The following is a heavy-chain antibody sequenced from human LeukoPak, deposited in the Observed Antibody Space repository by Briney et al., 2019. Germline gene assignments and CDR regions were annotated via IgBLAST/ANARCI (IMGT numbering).Heavy chain of an antibody. CDR3: ARGRAGTTFDY. Sequence: PSETLSLTCTVSGGSISSGGYYWSWIRQPPGKGLEWIGYIYHSGSTYYNPSLKSRVTISVDRPKNQFSLKLSSVTAADTAVYYCARGRAGTTFDYWGQGTLVTVSS. J-gene: IGHJ4*02. CDR1: GGSISSGGYY. D-gene: IGHD6-13*01. CDR2: IYHSGST. V-gene: IGHV4-30-2*01.